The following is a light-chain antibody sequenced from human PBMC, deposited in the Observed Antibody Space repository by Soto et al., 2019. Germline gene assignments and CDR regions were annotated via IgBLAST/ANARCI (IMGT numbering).Light chain of an antibody. CDR1: QSVSSSY. Sequence: EIVVTQSPGTLSLSPGERATLSCRASQSVSSSYLAWYQQKPGQAPRLLIYGASSSATGSPDRFSGSGSGTDFTRTISRLEPEDFAVYYCQQYGVFGQGNKLEIK. V-gene: IGKV3-20*01. CDR2: GAS. CDR3: QQYGV. J-gene: IGKJ2*01.